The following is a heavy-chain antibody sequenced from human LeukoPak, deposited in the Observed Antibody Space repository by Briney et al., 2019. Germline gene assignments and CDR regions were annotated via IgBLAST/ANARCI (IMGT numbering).Heavy chain of an antibody. CDR2: VHYSGST. CDR3: ARRSPVAGRGRFDP. D-gene: IGHD6-19*01. CDR1: GGSIRSTSYY. Sequence: PSETLSLTCTVSGGSIRSTSYYWGWIRQPPGKGLEWLGSVHYSGSTYDNPSLKSRVTISVDTSKNQFSLNLISVTAADTAVYYCARRSPVAGRGRFDPWGQGTLVTVSS. J-gene: IGHJ5*02. V-gene: IGHV4-39*01.